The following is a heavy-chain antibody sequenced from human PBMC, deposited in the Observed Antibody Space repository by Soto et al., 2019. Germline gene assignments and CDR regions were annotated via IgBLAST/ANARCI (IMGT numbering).Heavy chain of an antibody. CDR2: IIPIFGTA. V-gene: IGHV1-69*13. J-gene: IGHJ6*02. D-gene: IGHD3-10*01. CDR1: GGTFSSYA. CDR3: ARDWARGLAMDKGAGDYYVMDV. Sequence: GASVKVSCKASGGTFSSYAISWVRQAPGQGLEWMGGIIPIFGTANYAQKFQGRVTITADESTSTAYMELSSLRSEDTAVYYCARDWARGLAMDKGAGDYYVMDVWGQVPMVTFSS.